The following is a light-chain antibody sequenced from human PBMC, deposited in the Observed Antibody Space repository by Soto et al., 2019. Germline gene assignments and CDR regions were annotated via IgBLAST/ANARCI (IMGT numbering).Light chain of an antibody. V-gene: IGKV3-15*01. J-gene: IGKJ1*01. CDR1: QSVSNH. Sequence: EILMTQSPATLSVSPGERTTLSCRASQSVSNHLAWYQQKSGQAPRLLIFGASTRATGIPARFSGSGSGTDFTLTISSLQSEDFVVYFCQQYNHWPRTFGQGIKVDIK. CDR3: QQYNHWPRT. CDR2: GAS.